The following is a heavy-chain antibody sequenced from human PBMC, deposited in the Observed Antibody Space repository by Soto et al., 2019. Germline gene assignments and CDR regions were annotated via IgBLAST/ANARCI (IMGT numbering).Heavy chain of an antibody. CDR2: IDPSDSYT. D-gene: IGHD6-13*01. Sequence: EVQLVQSGAEVKKPGESLRISCKGSGYSFTSYWISWVRQMPGKGLEWMGRIDPSDSYTNYSPSFQGHVTISADKSISTAYLQWSSLKASDTAMYYCARAAARDDYYYGMDVWGQGTTVTVSS. V-gene: IGHV5-10-1*03. J-gene: IGHJ6*02. CDR1: GYSFTSYW. CDR3: ARAAARDDYYYGMDV.